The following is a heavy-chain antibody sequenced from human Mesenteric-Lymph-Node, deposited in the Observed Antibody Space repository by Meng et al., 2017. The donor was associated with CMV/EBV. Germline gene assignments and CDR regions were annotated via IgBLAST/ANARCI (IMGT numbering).Heavy chain of an antibody. CDR3: ARDRLYRRPKYNYGLDV. CDR1: GYSFNTYA. D-gene: IGHD2/OR15-2a*01. J-gene: IGHJ6*02. Sequence: ASVKVSCKASGYSFNTYAVSWVRQAPGQGLEWMGWVSGYNGEAHYAQKVQGRVTMTIDSSATTAYMELRSLRSDDTAVYFCARDRLYRRPKYNYGLDVWGQGTTVTVSS. CDR2: VSGYNGEA. V-gene: IGHV1-18*01.